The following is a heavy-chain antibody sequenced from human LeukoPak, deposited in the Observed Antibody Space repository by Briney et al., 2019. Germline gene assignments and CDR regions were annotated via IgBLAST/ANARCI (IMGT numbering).Heavy chain of an antibody. CDR3: AKDLGSYDSCFDY. V-gene: IGHV3-30*18. CDR1: GFTFSSYG. Sequence: GGSLRLSCAASGFTFSSYGMHWVRQAPGKGLEWVAVISYDGSNKYYADSVKGRFTISRDNSENTLYLQMNSLRAEDTAVYYCAKDLGSYDSCFDYWGQGTLVTVSS. CDR2: ISYDGSNK. J-gene: IGHJ4*02. D-gene: IGHD1-26*01.